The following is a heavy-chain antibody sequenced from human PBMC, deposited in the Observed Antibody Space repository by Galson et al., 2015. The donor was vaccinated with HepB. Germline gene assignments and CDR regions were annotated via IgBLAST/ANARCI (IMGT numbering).Heavy chain of an antibody. J-gene: IGHJ4*02. D-gene: IGHD3-16*02. CDR1: GFTFGDYA. Sequence: SLRLSCAASGFTFGDYAMSWFRQAPGKGLEWVGFIRSKAYGGTTEYAASVKGRFTISRDDSKSIAYLQMNSLKTEDTAVYYCTRVPSDYVWGSYPADYWGQGTLVTVSS. CDR3: TRVPSDYVWGSYPADY. V-gene: IGHV3-49*03. CDR2: IRSKAYGGTT.